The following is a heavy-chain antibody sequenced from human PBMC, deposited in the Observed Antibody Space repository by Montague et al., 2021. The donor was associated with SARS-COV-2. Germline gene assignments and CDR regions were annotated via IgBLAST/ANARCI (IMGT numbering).Heavy chain of an antibody. Sequence: CAISGDSVARHSAAWNWIRQSPSPGLEWLGRTYYRYKWYNEYALSAKSRITINPDTSKNQFSLQLNSVTPEDTAVYYCSRGQQWLRADYYYYGMDVWGQGTTVTVSS. J-gene: IGHJ6*02. CDR2: TYYRYKWYN. V-gene: IGHV6-1*01. CDR3: SRGQQWLRADYYYYGMDV. CDR1: GDSVARHSAA. D-gene: IGHD6-19*01.